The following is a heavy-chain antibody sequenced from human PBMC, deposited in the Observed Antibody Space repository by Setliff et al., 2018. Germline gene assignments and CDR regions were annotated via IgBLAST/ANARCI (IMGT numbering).Heavy chain of an antibody. J-gene: IGHJ4*02. CDR3: TPGLLGFGDWGGGY. V-gene: IGHV3-15*01. CDR2: IKSKTDGGTT. D-gene: IGHD3-10*01. CDR1: GFSVSNAW. Sequence: GESLKISCAASGFSVSNAWMSWVRQAPGKGLEWVGRIKSKTDGGTTDYAAPVKGRFTISRDDSKNTLYLQMNSLKTEDTAVYYCTPGLLGFGDWGGGYWGQGTLVTVSS.